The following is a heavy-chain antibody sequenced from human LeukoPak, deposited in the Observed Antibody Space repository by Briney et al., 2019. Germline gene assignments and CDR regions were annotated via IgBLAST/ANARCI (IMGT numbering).Heavy chain of an antibody. D-gene: IGHD3-3*01. CDR2: LYYRGST. CDR3: ARGMPSYYDFWSGYLN. Sequence: PSQTLSLTCTVSGGSISSGGNYWSWIRQHPGKGLEWIGYLYYRGSTYYNPSLKSRVTMSVVTSKNQFSLKLSSVTAADTAVYYCARGMPSYYDFWSGYLNWGQGTLVTVSS. V-gene: IGHV4-31*03. CDR1: GGSISSGGNY. J-gene: IGHJ4*02.